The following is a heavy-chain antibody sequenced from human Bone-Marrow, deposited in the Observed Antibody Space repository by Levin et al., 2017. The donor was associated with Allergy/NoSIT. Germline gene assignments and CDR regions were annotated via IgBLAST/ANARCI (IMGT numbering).Heavy chain of an antibody. CDR3: VRLGYCSGVSCYLNH. J-gene: IGHJ5*02. V-gene: IGHV5-51*01. Sequence: PGESLKISCEDSGSTFTSNWVGWVRQLPGKGLEWMGLIYLADSDTRYSSSFRGQVTISADKSTRTAYLRFNSLQASDTATYYCVRLGYCSGVSCYLNHWGQGTLLTVSS. D-gene: IGHD2-15*01. CDR1: GSTFTSNW. CDR2: IYLADSDT.